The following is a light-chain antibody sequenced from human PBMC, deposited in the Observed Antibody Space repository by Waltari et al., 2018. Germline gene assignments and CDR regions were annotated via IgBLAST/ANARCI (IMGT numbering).Light chain of an antibody. CDR2: RNN. Sequence: QSVLTQPPSASGTPGQRVTISCSGSSSNIGSNYVYWYQQLPGTAPKLLIYRNNQRPSGVPDRSAGAKSGTSASVAISVLRSEDEADYYCAAWDDSLSGRVFGGGTKLTVL. CDR1: SSNIGSNY. J-gene: IGLJ3*02. V-gene: IGLV1-47*01. CDR3: AAWDDSLSGRV.